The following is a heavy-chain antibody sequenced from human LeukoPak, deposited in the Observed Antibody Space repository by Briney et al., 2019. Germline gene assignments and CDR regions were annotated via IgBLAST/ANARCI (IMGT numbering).Heavy chain of an antibody. D-gene: IGHD4-17*01. CDR2: IRNSGNT. CDR1: GGSFSSSSHF. Sequence: SETLSLTCTVSGGSFSSSSHFWGWLRQPPGRGLEWIGSIRNSGNTYYSPSLKSRVTISVDTSKNQFSLKLSSVIAADTAVYYCARHVYGEYGPGDYWGQGILVTVSS. J-gene: IGHJ4*02. CDR3: ARHVYGEYGPGDY. V-gene: IGHV4-39*01.